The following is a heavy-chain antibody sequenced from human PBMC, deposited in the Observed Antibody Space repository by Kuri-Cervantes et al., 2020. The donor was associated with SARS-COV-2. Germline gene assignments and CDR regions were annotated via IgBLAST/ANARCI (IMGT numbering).Heavy chain of an antibody. V-gene: IGHV3-30*03. Sequence: SLKISCAASGFTFSSYGMHWVRQAPGKGLEWVAVISYDGSNKYYADSVKGRFTISRDNSKTTLYLQMNSLRAEDTAVYYCVSRAPLLYCYGSSVDYWGQGTLVTVSS. CDR1: GFTFSSYG. CDR3: VSRAPLLYCYGSSVDY. CDR2: ISYDGSNK. J-gene: IGHJ4*02. D-gene: IGHD3-10*01.